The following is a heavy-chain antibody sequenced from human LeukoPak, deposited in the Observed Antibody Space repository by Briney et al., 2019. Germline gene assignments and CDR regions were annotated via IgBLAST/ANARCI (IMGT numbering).Heavy chain of an antibody. Sequence: GGSLRLSCAAFGFPLSSYAMSWVRQAPGKGLEWVSATSSSDAGTYHADSVRGRFTISRDNSKNTLYLQMNSLRVEDAAVYYCARAPVTSCRGAYCYPFDYWGQGTLVTVSS. J-gene: IGHJ4*02. D-gene: IGHD2-21*01. V-gene: IGHV3-23*01. CDR1: GFPLSSYA. CDR3: ARAPVTSCRGAYCYPFDY. CDR2: TSSSDAGT.